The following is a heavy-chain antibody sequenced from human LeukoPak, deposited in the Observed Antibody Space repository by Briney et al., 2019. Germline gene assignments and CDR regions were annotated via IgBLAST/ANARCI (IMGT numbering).Heavy chain of an antibody. CDR2: ISSSSSYI. V-gene: IGHV3-21*01. CDR1: GFTFSTYT. J-gene: IGHJ3*02. Sequence: PGGSLRLSCAASGFTFSTYTMVWVRQAPGKGLEWVSSISSSSSYIFNADSGKGRFSISRDNAKNSLFLQMNTLRVEDTAVYYCARDVVGYYDSSGYYLSASDIWGQGTMVTVSS. D-gene: IGHD3-22*01. CDR3: ARDVVGYYDSSGYYLSASDI.